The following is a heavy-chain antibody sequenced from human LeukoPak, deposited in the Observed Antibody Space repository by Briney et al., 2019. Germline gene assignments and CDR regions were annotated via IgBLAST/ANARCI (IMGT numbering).Heavy chain of an antibody. CDR3: ARGRRRRIVVVITSFFDP. V-gene: IGHV4-39*07. CDR1: GGSIRSGDHH. D-gene: IGHD3-22*01. J-gene: IGHJ5*02. Sequence: SETLSLTCSVSGGSIRSGDHHWAWVRQPPGKGLEWIGEINHSGSTNYNPSLKSRVTISVDTSKNQFSLKLSSVTAADTAVYYCARGRRRRIVVVITSFFDPWGQGTLVTVSS. CDR2: INHSGST.